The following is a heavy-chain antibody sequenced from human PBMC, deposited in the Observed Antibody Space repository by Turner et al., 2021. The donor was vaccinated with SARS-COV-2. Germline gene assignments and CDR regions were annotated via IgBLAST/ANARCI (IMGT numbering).Heavy chain of an antibody. J-gene: IGHJ4*02. V-gene: IGHV4-39*01. D-gene: IGHD1-26*01. CDR2: IYYSGST. CDR1: GGSISSSSYY. Sequence: QLQLQESGPGLVKPSETLSLTCTVSGGSISSSSYYWGWIRQPPGKGLEWIGSIYYSGSTKYNPSLKSRVTISVDTSKNQFSLKLSSVTAADTAVYYCARHSPELRGDYFDYWGQGTLVTVSS. CDR3: ARHSPELRGDYFDY.